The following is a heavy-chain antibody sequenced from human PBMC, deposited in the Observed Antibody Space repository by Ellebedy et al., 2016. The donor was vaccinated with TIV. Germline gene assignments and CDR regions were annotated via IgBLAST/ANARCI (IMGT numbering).Heavy chain of an antibody. CDR1: GYRLSRYY. V-gene: IGHV1-46*01. D-gene: IGHD3-22*01. CDR3: ARYHSSGDDY. Sequence: ASVKVSXKASGYRLSRYYIHWMRQAPGRGLEWMGVIDPSNGGTSYSQKFQGRLLVTTGTSTSTVYMDLSSLRFDDTAMYYCARYHSSGDDYWGQGTLVTVSS. J-gene: IGHJ4*02. CDR2: IDPSNGGT.